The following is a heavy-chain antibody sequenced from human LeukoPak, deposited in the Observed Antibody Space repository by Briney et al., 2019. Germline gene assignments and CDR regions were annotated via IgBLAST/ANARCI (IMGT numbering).Heavy chain of an antibody. CDR3: ARHGVLWFGESNY. V-gene: IGHV5-51*01. CDR1: GYSFTSYW. CDR2: IYPGDSDT. Sequence: GESLKISCKGSGYSFTSYWIGWVRQMPGKGLEWMGIIYPGDSDTRYSPSFQGQVTISADKSISTAYLQWSSLKASDTGMYYWARHGVLWFGESNYWGQGTLVTVSS. J-gene: IGHJ4*02. D-gene: IGHD3-10*01.